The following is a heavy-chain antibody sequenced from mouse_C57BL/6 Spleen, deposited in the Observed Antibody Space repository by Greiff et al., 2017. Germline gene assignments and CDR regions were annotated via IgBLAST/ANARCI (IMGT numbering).Heavy chain of an antibody. CDR2: LRNKANGYTT. CDR3: ARDRIYDGYYEDY. Sequence: DVKLVEPGGGLVQPGGSLSLSCAASGFTFTDYYMSWVRQPPGKALEWLGFLRNKANGYTTEYSASVKGRFTISRENSQSILYLQMNALRAEDSATYDCARDRIYDGYYEDYWGQGTTLTVSS. J-gene: IGHJ2*01. CDR1: GFTFTDYY. D-gene: IGHD2-3*01. V-gene: IGHV7-3*01.